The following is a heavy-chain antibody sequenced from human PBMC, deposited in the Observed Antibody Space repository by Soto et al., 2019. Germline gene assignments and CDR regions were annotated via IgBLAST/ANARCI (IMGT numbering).Heavy chain of an antibody. CDR2: IWYDGSNK. J-gene: IGHJ4*02. D-gene: IGHD4-17*01. CDR1: GFTFSSYG. Sequence: QVQLVESGGGVVQPGRSLRLSCAASGFTFSSYGMHWVRQAPGKGLEWVAVIWYDGSNKYYADSVKGRFTISRDNSKNTLYLQMNSLRAEDTAVYYCAREDGDYGDYEGYFDYWGQGTLVTVSS. CDR3: AREDGDYGDYEGYFDY. V-gene: IGHV3-33*01.